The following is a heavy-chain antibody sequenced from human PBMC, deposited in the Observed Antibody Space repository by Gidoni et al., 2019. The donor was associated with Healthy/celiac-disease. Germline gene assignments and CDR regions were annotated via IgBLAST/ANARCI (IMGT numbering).Heavy chain of an antibody. J-gene: IGHJ4*02. CDR2: INPHSGGT. V-gene: IGHV1-2*04. CDR1: GYTFTGYH. CDR3: AREGPPDYYGSGSPLDY. Sequence: QVQLVQSGAEVKKPGASVKVSCKAAGYTFTGYHMHWVRQAPGQGLEWMGWINPHSGGTNYAQKFQGWVTMTRDTSISTAYMELSRLRSDDTAVYYCAREGPPDYYGSGSPLDYWGQGTLVTVSS. D-gene: IGHD3-10*01.